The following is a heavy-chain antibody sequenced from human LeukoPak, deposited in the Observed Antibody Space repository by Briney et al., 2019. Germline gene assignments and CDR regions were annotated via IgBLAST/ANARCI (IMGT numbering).Heavy chain of an antibody. CDR1: GGTFISYA. CDR2: IIPILGIA. Sequence: SVTVSCKASGGTFISYAISWVRQAPGQGLEWMGRIIPILGIANYAQKFQGRVTITADKSTSTAYMELSSLRSEDTAVYYCARVGYYYYYGMDVWGQGTTVTVSS. D-gene: IGHD2-15*01. J-gene: IGHJ6*02. CDR3: ARVGYYYYYGMDV. V-gene: IGHV1-69*04.